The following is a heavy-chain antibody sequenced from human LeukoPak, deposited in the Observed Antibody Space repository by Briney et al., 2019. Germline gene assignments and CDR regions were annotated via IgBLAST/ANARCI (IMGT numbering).Heavy chain of an antibody. CDR1: GYTFTGYY. Sequence: ASVKVSCKASGYTFTGYYMHWVRQAPGQGLEWMGWINPNSGGTNYAQKFQGRVTMTRDTSISTAYMELSRLRSDDTAVYYCARGIAAAAPQGVLSFHPGYYYMDVWGKGTTVTVSS. D-gene: IGHD6-13*01. V-gene: IGHV1-2*02. CDR3: ARGIAAAAPQGVLSFHPGYYYMDV. CDR2: INPNSGGT. J-gene: IGHJ6*03.